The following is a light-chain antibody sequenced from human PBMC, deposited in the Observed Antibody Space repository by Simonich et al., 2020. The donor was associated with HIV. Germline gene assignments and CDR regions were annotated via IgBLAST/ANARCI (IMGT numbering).Light chain of an antibody. CDR2: GAS. V-gene: IGKV3-15*01. CDR1: HSVSSN. CDR3: RQYYSTPLT. J-gene: IGKJ4*01. Sequence: EIVMTQSPATLSVSPGERATPSCRASHSVSSNLSWYQPKPGQAPRLLIYGASTRATGIPARFIGSGSGTDFTLTISSLQAEDVAVYYCRQYYSTPLTFGGGTKVEIK.